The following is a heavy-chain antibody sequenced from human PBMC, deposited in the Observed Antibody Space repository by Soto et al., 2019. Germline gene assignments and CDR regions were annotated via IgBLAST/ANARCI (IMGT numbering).Heavy chain of an antibody. Sequence: QVQLVESGGGVVQPGRSLRLSCAASGFTFSSYGMHWVRQAPGKGLEWVAVISYDGSNKYYADSVKGRFTISRDNSKNTLYLQMNSLRAEDTAVYYCAKDLAAMLYGDYWGQVTLVNVSS. CDR3: AKDLAAMLYGDY. D-gene: IGHD2-8*01. V-gene: IGHV3-30*18. CDR1: GFTFSSYG. CDR2: ISYDGSNK. J-gene: IGHJ4*02.